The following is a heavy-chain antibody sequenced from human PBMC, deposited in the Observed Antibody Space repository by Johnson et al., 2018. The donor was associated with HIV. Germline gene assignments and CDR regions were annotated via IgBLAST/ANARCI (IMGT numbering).Heavy chain of an antibody. D-gene: IGHD4-17*01. CDR1: GFTFDDYY. CDR2: INWNGGST. V-gene: IGHV3-20*04. Sequence: EVQLVESGGGVVRPGGSLRLSCAASGFTFDDYYMTWVRQAPGKGLEWVSGINWNGGSTGYADSVKGRFTISRDNAKNTLYLQMNSLRAEDTAVYYCAREVAGDYGDGDGFDMWGQGTMVTVSS. CDR3: AREVAGDYGDGDGFDM. J-gene: IGHJ3*02.